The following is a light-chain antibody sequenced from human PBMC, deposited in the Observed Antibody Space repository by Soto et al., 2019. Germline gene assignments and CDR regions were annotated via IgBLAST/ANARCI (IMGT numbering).Light chain of an antibody. J-gene: IGKJ3*01. Sequence: DIQLTQSPSFLSASVGDRVTITCRASQGISSYLAWYQQKPGKAPKLLIFVASTLQNGVPSRFSGSGSGTEFTLTTSSLQPEDFATYYCLHLNSYSPDTFGPGTKVDIK. V-gene: IGKV1-9*01. CDR1: QGISSY. CDR2: VAS. CDR3: LHLNSYSPDT.